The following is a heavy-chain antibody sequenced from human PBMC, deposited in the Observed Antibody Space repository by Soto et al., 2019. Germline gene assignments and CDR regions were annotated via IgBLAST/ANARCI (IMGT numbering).Heavy chain of an antibody. J-gene: IGHJ4*02. CDR2: ISWDGEK. CDR3: ANRRGDVLNGHYYFAF. D-gene: IGHD3-9*01. CDR1: GFSLNTRGVG. V-gene: IGHV2-5*02. Sequence: QITLKESGPTLVKPTQTLTLTCTFSGFSLNTRGVGVGWIRQPPGKALEWLAHISWDGEKRYSPSLKSRLTITKDTSENQVVLTMTNMDPVDTVSCYCANRRGDVLNGHYYFAFWGQGTVVTVSS.